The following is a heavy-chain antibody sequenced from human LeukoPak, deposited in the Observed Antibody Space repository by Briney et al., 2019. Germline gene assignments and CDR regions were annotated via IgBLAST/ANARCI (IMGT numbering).Heavy chain of an antibody. CDR2: IIPILGIA. CDR1: GGTFSSYA. V-gene: IGHV1-69*04. J-gene: IGHJ4*02. D-gene: IGHD5-24*01. CDR3: AMYSEMATIGPFDY. Sequence: GASVKVSCKASGGTFSSYAISWVRQAPGQGLEWMGRIIPILGIANYAQKFQGRVTITADKSTSTAYMELSSLRSEDTAVYYCAMYSEMATIGPFDYWGQGTLVTVSS.